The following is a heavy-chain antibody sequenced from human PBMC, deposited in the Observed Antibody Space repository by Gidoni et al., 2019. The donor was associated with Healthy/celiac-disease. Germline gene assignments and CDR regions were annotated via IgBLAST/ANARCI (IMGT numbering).Heavy chain of an antibody. V-gene: IGHV4-61*02. CDR1: GGSISSGSYY. CDR2: IYTSGST. D-gene: IGHD1-26*01. J-gene: IGHJ3*02. Sequence: QVQLQESGPGLVKPSQTLSLTCTVSGGSISSGSYYWRWIRQPAGKGLEWIGRIYTSGSTNYNPSLKSRVTISVDTSKNQFSLKLSSVTAADTAVYYCARDIVGATPGRAFDIWGQGTMVTVSS. CDR3: ARDIVGATPGRAFDI.